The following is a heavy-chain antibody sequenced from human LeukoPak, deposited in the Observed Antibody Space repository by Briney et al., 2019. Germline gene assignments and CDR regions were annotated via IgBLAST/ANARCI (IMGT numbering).Heavy chain of an antibody. CDR2: IYYSGST. CDR3: AKDLRSQDAFDI. V-gene: IGHV4-59*01. Sequence: SETLSLTCTVSGGSISSYYWSWIRQPPGKGLEWIGYIYYSGSTNYNPSLKSRVTISVDTSKNQFSLKLSPVTAADTAVYYCAKDLRSQDAFDIWGQGTMVTVSS. CDR1: GGSISSYY. D-gene: IGHD2-15*01. J-gene: IGHJ3*02.